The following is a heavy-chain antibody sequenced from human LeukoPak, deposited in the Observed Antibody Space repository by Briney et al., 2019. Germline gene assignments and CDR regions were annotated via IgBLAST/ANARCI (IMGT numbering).Heavy chain of an antibody. Sequence: PGGSLRLSCAASGFTFSSYAMSWVRQAPGKGLEWVSPISGSGGSTYYADSVKGRFTISRDNSKNTLYLQMNSLRAEDTALYFCAMSAYCTGGLCSPFDYWGQGTLVTVSS. V-gene: IGHV3-23*01. CDR2: ISGSGGST. D-gene: IGHD2-8*02. CDR1: GFTFSSYA. CDR3: AMSAYCTGGLCSPFDY. J-gene: IGHJ4*02.